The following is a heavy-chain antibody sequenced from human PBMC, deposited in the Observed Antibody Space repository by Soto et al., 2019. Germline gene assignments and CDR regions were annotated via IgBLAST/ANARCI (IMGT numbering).Heavy chain of an antibody. D-gene: IGHD7-27*01. CDR2: INSDGSST. V-gene: IGHV3-74*01. CDR3: SSSPLTPFDY. CDR1: GFTFSDYW. J-gene: IGHJ4*02. Sequence: EVQLVESGGGLVQPGGSLRLSCAASGFTFSDYWMHWVRQAPGKGLVWVSRINSDGSSTFYADSVKGRFTISRDNAKNTPYLQMNRPRAEDTAVYYWSSSPLTPFDYWGQGTLVTVSS.